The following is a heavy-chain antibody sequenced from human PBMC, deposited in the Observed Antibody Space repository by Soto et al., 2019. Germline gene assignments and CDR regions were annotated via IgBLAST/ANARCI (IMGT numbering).Heavy chain of an antibody. CDR3: AREVYGSGSYYTPRYFQH. CDR2: IIPIFGTA. D-gene: IGHD3-10*01. V-gene: IGHV1-69*12. Sequence: QVQLVQSGAEVKKPGSSVKVSCKASGGTFSSYAISWVRQAPGQGLEWMGGIIPIFGTANYAQKFQGRVTITADXFTXTXCMELSSLRSEDTAVYYCAREVYGSGSYYTPRYFQHWGQGTLVTVSS. J-gene: IGHJ1*01. CDR1: GGTFSSYA.